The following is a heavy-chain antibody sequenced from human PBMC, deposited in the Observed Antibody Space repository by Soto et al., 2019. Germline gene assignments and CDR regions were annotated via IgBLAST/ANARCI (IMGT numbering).Heavy chain of an antibody. D-gene: IGHD2-21*02. J-gene: IGHJ4*02. CDR3: ATLGVTAG. CDR2: ITWNGGST. CDR1: GFTFNDYT. V-gene: IGHV3-43*01. Sequence: EVQLVESGGVVVQPGGSLRLSCAASGFTFNDYTMHGVRQAPGKGLEWVSLITWNGGSTYYADSVKGRFTISRDNSKNSLYLQMNSLRTEDTALYYCATLGVTAGWGQGTLVTVSS.